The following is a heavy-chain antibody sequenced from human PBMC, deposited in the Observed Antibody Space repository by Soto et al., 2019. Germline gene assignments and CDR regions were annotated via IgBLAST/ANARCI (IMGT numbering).Heavy chain of an antibody. CDR1: GFSFSSDS. CDR2: ISSSGSFM. D-gene: IGHD1-7*01. V-gene: IGHV3-21*01. CDR3: ARDPPTGTTLDWVDS. J-gene: IGHJ5*01. Sequence: EVQLVESGGGLVKPGGSLRLSCAASGFSFSSDSMGWVRQAPGKGLEWVSSISSSGSFMNYADSVKGRFTISRDNAKNSLYLQMSGLKEEDTAVYYCARDPPTGTTLDWVDSWVQGTLVTVSS.